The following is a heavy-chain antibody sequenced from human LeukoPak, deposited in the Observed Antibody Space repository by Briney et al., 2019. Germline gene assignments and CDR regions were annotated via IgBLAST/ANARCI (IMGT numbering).Heavy chain of an antibody. J-gene: IGHJ4*02. CDR3: ASSFYGGNNPIFTY. V-gene: IGHV1-46*01. CDR2: INPSGGST. CDR1: GYTFTSYY. D-gene: IGHD4-23*01. Sequence: ASVNVSCKASGYTFTSYYMHWVRQAPGQGLEWMGIINPSGGSTNYVQKFQGRVTMTRDTSTSTVYMELSSLRSEDTAVYYCASSFYGGNNPIFTYWGQGTLVTVSS.